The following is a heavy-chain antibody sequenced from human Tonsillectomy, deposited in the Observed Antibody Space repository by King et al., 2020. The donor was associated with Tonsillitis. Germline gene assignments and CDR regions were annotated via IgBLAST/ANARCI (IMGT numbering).Heavy chain of an antibody. J-gene: IGHJ4*02. V-gene: IGHV3-30*02. CDR3: AKVSYDFGDYVFVI. CDR2: IRYDGDTK. Sequence: VQLVESGGGVVQPGGSLRLSCAASRFTFSYYGMHWVRQAPGKGLEWVAFIRYDGDTKYYADSVKGRFTISRDNSKNTLYLQMNSLRAEDTAVYYCAKVSYDFGDYVFVIWGQGTQVTVSS. CDR1: RFTFSYYG. D-gene: IGHD4-17*01.